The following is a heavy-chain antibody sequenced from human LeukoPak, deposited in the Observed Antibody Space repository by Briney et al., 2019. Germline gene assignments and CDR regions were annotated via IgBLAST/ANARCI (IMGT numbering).Heavy chain of an antibody. CDR1: GYTFTSYG. V-gene: IGHV1-18*01. CDR2: ISAYNGNT. J-gene: IGHJ4*02. D-gene: IGHD3-16*01. CDR3: ARVRAPSFAQGGFDY. Sequence: ASVKVSCKASGYTFTSYGISWVRQAPGQGLEWMGWISAYNGNTNYAQKLQGRVTMTTDTSTSTAYMELRSLRSDDTAVYYCARVRAPSFAQGGFDYWGQGTLVTVSS.